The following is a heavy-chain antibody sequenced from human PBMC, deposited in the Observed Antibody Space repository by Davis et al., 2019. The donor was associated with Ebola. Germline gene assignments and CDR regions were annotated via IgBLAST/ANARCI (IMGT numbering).Heavy chain of an antibody. V-gene: IGHV1-69*04. CDR1: GGTLSSYA. J-gene: IGHJ4*02. Sequence: SVKVSCKASGGTLSSYAISWVRQAPGQGLEWMGRIIPILGIANYAQKFQGRVTMTRNTSISTAYMELSSLRSEDTAVYYCARLPHYWGQGTLVTVSS. CDR3: ARLPHY. CDR2: IIPILGIA.